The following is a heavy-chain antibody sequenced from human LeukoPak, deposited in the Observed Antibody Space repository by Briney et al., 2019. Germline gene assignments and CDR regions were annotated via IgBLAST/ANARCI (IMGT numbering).Heavy chain of an antibody. CDR1: GFTFSSYS. CDR2: ISSSSSTI. Sequence: GGSLRLSCAASGFTFSSYSMNWVRQAPGKGLEWVSYISSSSSTIYYADSVKGRFTISRDNAKNSLYLQMNSLRAEDTAVYYCAKVMYYYGSGTSAFDIWGQGTMVTVSS. CDR3: AKVMYYYGSGTSAFDI. D-gene: IGHD3-10*01. J-gene: IGHJ3*02. V-gene: IGHV3-48*01.